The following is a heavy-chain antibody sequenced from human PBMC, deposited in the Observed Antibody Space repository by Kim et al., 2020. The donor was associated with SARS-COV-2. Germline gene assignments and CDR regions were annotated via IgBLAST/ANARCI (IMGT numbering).Heavy chain of an antibody. J-gene: IGHJ4*02. CDR1: GFTFSSYW. Sequence: GGSLRLSCAASGFTFSSYWMHWVRQAPGQGLVWVSRVKGDGSSTAYAGFVKGRFTISRDNTKNTVYLQMNSLRAEDTAVYYCARDPDTNGWSDFEWWGQGTLDTVS. D-gene: IGHD6-19*01. CDR3: ARDPDTNGWSDFEW. CDR2: VKGDGSST. V-gene: IGHV3-74*01.